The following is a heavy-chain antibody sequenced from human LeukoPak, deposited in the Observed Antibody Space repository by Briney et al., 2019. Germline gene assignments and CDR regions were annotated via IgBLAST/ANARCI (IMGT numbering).Heavy chain of an antibody. CDR3: ARSPTTVVTFFDY. CDR2: IYYSGST. Sequence: SETLSLTCTVSGGSISSYYWSWIRQPPGRGLEWIGYIYYSGSTNYNPSLKSRVTISVDTSKNQFSLKLSSVTAADTAGYYCARSPTTVVTFFDYWGQGTLVTVSS. D-gene: IGHD4-23*01. J-gene: IGHJ4*02. CDR1: GGSISSYY. V-gene: IGHV4-59*01.